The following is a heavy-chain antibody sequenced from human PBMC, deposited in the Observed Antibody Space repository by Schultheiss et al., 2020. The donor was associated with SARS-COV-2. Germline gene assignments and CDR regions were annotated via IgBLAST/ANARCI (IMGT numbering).Heavy chain of an antibody. J-gene: IGHJ4*02. Sequence: ASVKVSCKASGYTFTGYYMHWVRQAPGQGLEWMGWISVFNGNTNYAQKLQGRVTMTRDTSISTAYMELSRLRSDDTAVYFCATEYKGINLGGFDYWGQGTLVTVSS. CDR3: ATEYKGINLGGFDY. CDR1: GYTFTGYY. D-gene: IGHD3-16*01. CDR2: ISVFNGNT. V-gene: IGHV1-2*02.